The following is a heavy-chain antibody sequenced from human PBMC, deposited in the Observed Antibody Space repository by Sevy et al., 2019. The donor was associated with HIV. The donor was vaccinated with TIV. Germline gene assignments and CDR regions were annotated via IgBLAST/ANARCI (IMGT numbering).Heavy chain of an antibody. D-gene: IGHD6-19*01. CDR2: IYTSGST. J-gene: IGHJ6*02. CDR1: GGSISSYY. V-gene: IGHV4-4*07. Sequence: SETLSLTCTVSGGSISSYYWSWIRQPAGKGLEWIGRIYTSGSTNYNPSLKSRVTMSVDTSKNQFSLKLSSVTTADTAVYYCARGPQWLAYYYYGMDVWGQGTTVTVSS. CDR3: ARGPQWLAYYYYGMDV.